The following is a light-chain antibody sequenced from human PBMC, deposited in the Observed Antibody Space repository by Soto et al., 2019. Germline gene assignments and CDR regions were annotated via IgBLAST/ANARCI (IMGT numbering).Light chain of an antibody. CDR2: DVS. CDR3: SSYTSSTTRV. CDR1: SSDVGAYNY. V-gene: IGLV2-14*01. Sequence: QSALTQPASVSGSPGQSITISCTGTSSDVGAYNYVSWYQQHPGKAPKLIIYDVSNRPSGVSNRFSGSKSGNTASLTISGLQAEDEAYYYCSSYTSSTTRVLGGGTKLTVL. J-gene: IGLJ3*02.